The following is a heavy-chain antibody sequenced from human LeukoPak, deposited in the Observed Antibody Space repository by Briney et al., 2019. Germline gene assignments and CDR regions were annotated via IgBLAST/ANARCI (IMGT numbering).Heavy chain of an antibody. J-gene: IGHJ3*02. CDR3: ARDRGGGFAFDI. D-gene: IGHD2-15*01. V-gene: IGHV3-64*01. CDR2: IMPNGETR. Sequence: PGGSLRLSCAASGFSFSNYVTHWVRQAPGKGLEYVSAIMPNGETRGYANSMKGRFTISRDNSKNTLYLQMGSLRAEDMAIYYCARDRGGGFAFDIWGQGTLVTVSS. CDR1: GFSFSNYV.